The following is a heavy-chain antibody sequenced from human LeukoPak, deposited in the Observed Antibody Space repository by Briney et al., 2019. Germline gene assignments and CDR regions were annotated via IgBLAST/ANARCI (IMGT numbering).Heavy chain of an antibody. CDR3: ARDASLYSSGWYLDY. J-gene: IGHJ4*02. D-gene: IGHD6-19*01. V-gene: IGHV1-18*01. CDR2: ISAYNGNT. CDR1: GYTFTSYG. Sequence: ASVKVSCKASGYTFTSYGISWVRQAPGQGLEWMGWISAYNGNTNYAQKLQGRVTMTTDTSTSTAYMELRSLRSDDTAVYYCARDASLYSSGWYLDYWGQGTLVTVSS.